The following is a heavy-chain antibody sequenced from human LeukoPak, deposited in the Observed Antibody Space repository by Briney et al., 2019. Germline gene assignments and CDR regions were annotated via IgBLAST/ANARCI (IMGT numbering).Heavy chain of an antibody. CDR2: ISYDGSNK. CDR1: GFTFSSYA. J-gene: IGHJ4*02. CDR3: ARGINLGYCSSTSCRHTHFDY. Sequence: GGSLRLSCAASGFTFSSYAMHWVRQAPGKGLEWVAVISYDGSNKYYADSVKGRFTISRDNAKNSLYLQMNSLRAEDTAVYYCARGINLGYCSSTSCRHTHFDYWGQGTLVTVSS. D-gene: IGHD2-2*01. V-gene: IGHV3-30-3*01.